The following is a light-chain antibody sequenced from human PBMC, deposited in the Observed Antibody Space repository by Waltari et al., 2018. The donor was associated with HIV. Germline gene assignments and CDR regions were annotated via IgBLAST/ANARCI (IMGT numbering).Light chain of an antibody. CDR1: SSNIGTNT. J-gene: IGLJ1*01. CDR3: ATWDDSLNGHV. Sequence: QSVLTQPPSASGTPGQRVTISCSGSSSNIGTNTVNWYLHLPGTAPKLLIYNDNHRPSGVPDRFSGSKSGTSASLAISGLQSEDEADYYCATWDDSLNGHVFGPGTKVTVL. CDR2: NDN. V-gene: IGLV1-44*01.